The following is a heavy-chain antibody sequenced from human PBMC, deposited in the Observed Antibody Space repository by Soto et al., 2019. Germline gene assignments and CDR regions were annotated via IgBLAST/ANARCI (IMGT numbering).Heavy chain of an antibody. Sequence: ASVKVSCKASGYTFTRSGISWVRQAPGQGLEWMGWISTYNGDTNYAQTFQGRVTMTADTSTSTAYMELSSLRSEDTAVYYCARDPYSSSWIWYGMDVWGQGTMVTVSS. CDR2: ISTYNGDT. CDR3: ARDPYSSSWIWYGMDV. J-gene: IGHJ6*02. CDR1: GYTFTRSG. V-gene: IGHV1-18*01. D-gene: IGHD6-13*01.